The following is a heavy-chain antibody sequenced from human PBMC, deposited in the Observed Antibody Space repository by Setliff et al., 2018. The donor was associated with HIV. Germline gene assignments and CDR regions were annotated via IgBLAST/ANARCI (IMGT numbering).Heavy chain of an antibody. CDR3: ARSKVNYDILTGYPDAFYI. CDR1: GGSISSHY. Sequence: SETLSLTCTVSGGSISSHYWSWIRQPPGKGLEWIGYIYYSGSTNYNPSLKSRVTISVDTSKNQFSLKLSSVTAADTAVCYCARSKVNYDILTGYPDAFYIWGQGTMVTVSS. J-gene: IGHJ3*02. V-gene: IGHV4-59*08. CDR2: IYYSGST. D-gene: IGHD3-9*01.